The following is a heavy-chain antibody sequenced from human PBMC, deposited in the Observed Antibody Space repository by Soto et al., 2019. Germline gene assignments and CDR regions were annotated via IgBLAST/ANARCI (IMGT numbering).Heavy chain of an antibody. CDR3: VRDLGAQIVDY. CDR2: ISAYNGNT. CDR1: GYTFTSYG. Sequence: QVQLVQSGAEVKKPGASVKVSCKASGYTFTSYGITWVRQAPGQGLEWMGWISAYNGNTKYAQKFQGRVTMATDTSTSKGYMERRSLRSDDTAVYYCVRDLGAQIVDYWGQGTLVTVSS. V-gene: IGHV1-18*01. D-gene: IGHD3-22*01. J-gene: IGHJ4*02.